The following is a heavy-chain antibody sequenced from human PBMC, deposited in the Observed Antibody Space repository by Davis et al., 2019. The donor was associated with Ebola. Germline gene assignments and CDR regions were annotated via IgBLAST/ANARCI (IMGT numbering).Heavy chain of an antibody. CDR2: NIPILGIA. V-gene: IGHV1-69*04. CDR1: GGTFSSYA. Sequence: SVKVSCKASGGTFSSYAISWVRQAPGQGLEWMGRNIPILGIANYAQKFQGRVTITADKSTSTAYMELSSLRSEATAVYYCARDRCSSTSCYYYYGMDVWGQGTTVTVSS. J-gene: IGHJ6*02. CDR3: ARDRCSSTSCYYYYGMDV. D-gene: IGHD2-2*01.